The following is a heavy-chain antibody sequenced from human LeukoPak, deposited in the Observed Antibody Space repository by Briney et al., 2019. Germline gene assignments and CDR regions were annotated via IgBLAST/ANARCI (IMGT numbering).Heavy chain of an antibody. V-gene: IGHV3-9*01. CDR2: ISWNSGSI. CDR3: AKDISFDWLLGNYGMDV. CDR1: GFTFDDYA. J-gene: IGHJ6*02. D-gene: IGHD3-9*01. Sequence: GGSLRLSCAASGFTFDDYAMHWVRQAPGKGLEWVSGISWNSGSIGYADSVKGRFTISRDNAKNSLYLQMNSLRAEDTALYYCAKDISFDWLLGNYGMDVWGQGTTVTVCS.